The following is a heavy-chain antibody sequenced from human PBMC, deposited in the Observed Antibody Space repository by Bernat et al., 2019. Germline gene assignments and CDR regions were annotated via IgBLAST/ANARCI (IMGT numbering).Heavy chain of an antibody. J-gene: IGHJ5*02. CDR3: ARTGGENWFDP. D-gene: IGHD1-1*01. Sequence: QLVESGGGLVQPGESLRLSCAASGFIFTDYWMSWVRQAPGKGLEWVAKTREDGVEKYYVDSVMGRFTISRDNAKNSLYLQMNSLRAEDTAVYYCARTGGENWFDPWGQGTLVAVSS. CDR1: GFIFTDYW. V-gene: IGHV3-7*05. CDR2: TREDGVEK.